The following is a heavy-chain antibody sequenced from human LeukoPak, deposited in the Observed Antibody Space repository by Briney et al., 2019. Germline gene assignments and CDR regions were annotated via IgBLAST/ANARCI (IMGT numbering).Heavy chain of an antibody. V-gene: IGHV3-7*01. CDR3: ARLGYSSNGAEY. Sequence: PGGSLRLSCAASGFTFDDYGMSWVRQAPGKGLEWVANIKQDGSEKYYVDSVKGRFTISRDNAKNSLYLQMNSLRAEDTAVYYCARLGYSSNGAEYWGQGTLVTVSS. D-gene: IGHD6-19*01. CDR1: GFTFDDYG. CDR2: IKQDGSEK. J-gene: IGHJ4*02.